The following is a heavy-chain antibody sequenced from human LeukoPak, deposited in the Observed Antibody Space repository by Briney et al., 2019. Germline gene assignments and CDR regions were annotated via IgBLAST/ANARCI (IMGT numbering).Heavy chain of an antibody. D-gene: IGHD6-13*01. CDR2: ISSSSSYI. CDR3: ARSSVFGRTAAGIFDY. Sequence: GGSLRLSCAASGFTFSSYSMNWVRQAPGKGLEWVSSISSSSSYIYYADSVKGRFTISRDNAKNSLYLQMNSLRAEDTAVNYCARSSVFGRTAAGIFDYWGQGTLVTVSS. CDR1: GFTFSSYS. V-gene: IGHV3-21*01. J-gene: IGHJ4*02.